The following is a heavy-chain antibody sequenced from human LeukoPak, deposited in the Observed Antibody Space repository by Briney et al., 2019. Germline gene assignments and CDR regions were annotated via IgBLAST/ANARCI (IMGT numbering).Heavy chain of an antibody. V-gene: IGHV1-2*06. D-gene: IGHD1-26*01. CDR3: ARDYSGSYTH. J-gene: IGHJ4*02. CDR1: GYSFTDYY. Sequence: GASVKVSCKASGYSFTDYYIHWVRQAPGQGLEWVGLIHPNSGDTFYAQKFRGRVTMTRDTSINTAYMELDGLTSDDTAVYYCARDYSGSYTHWAQGTLVTVSS. CDR2: IHPNSGDT.